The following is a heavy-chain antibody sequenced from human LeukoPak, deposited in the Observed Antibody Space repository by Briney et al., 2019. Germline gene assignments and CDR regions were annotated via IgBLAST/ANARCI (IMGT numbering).Heavy chain of an antibody. J-gene: IGHJ5*02. CDR2: IYTSGST. CDR1: GGSISSYY. CDR3: AREGDSSSWYDWFDP. V-gene: IGHV4-4*07. D-gene: IGHD6-13*01. Sequence: PAETLSLTCTVSGGSISSYYWSRIRQPAGKALEWIGRIYTSGSTNYNPSLKSRVTMSVDTFKNQFSLKLSSVTAADTAVYYCAREGDSSSWYDWFDPWGQGTLVTVSS.